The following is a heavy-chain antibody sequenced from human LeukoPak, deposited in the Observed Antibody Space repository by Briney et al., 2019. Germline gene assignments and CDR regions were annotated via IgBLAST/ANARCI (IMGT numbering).Heavy chain of an antibody. CDR3: ARDFGLSYDFWSASVGASYYMDV. Sequence: GASVKVSCKASGYTFAGYYMHWVRQAPGQGLEWMGWINPNSGGTNYAQKFQGRVTMTRDTSISTAYMELSRLRSDDTAVYYCARDFGLSYDFWSASVGASYYMDVWGKGTTVTVSS. CDR1: GYTFAGYY. J-gene: IGHJ6*03. V-gene: IGHV1-2*02. CDR2: INPNSGGT. D-gene: IGHD3-3*01.